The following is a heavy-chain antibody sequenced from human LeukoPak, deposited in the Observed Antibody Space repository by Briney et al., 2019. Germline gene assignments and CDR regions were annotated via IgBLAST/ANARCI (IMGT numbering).Heavy chain of an antibody. CDR1: GFTFSSYG. D-gene: IGHD3-22*01. Sequence: GGSLRLSCAASGFTFSSYGMHWVRQAPGKGLEWVAFIRYDGSNKYYADSVKGRFTISRDNSKNTLYLQMNSLRAEDTAVYYCAKDYSFYYYDSSFDWGQGTLVTVSS. V-gene: IGHV3-30*02. J-gene: IGHJ4*02. CDR2: IRYDGSNK. CDR3: AKDYSFYYYDSSFD.